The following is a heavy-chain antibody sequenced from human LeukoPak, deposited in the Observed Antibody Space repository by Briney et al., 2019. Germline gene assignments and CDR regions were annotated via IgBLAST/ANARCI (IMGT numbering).Heavy chain of an antibody. J-gene: IGHJ4*02. CDR3: VRDRGYSSFDY. V-gene: IGHV3-7*01. CDR1: GFPFSNYW. CDR2: IKKDGSEE. Sequence: GGSLRLSCAAYGFPFSNYWMNWIRQAPGKGLEWVAGIKKDGSEEYYVDFVKRRFTISRDNAKNSLFRQMNSLRVDDTAVYYCVRDRGYSSFDYWGQGTLVTVSS. D-gene: IGHD5-18*01.